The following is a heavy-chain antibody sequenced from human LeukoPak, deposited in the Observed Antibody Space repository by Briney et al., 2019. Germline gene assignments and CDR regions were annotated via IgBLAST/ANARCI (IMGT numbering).Heavy chain of an antibody. CDR1: GLTFSSYD. Sequence: GGSLRLSCAASGLTFSSYDMSWVRQAPGKGLEWVSAISPSGDRSYYADSVKGRFTISRDNSKNTVYLQMSGLKVEDTAVYYCATLQAYSSGWFDYWGQGTLVTVSS. D-gene: IGHD6-19*01. CDR3: ATLQAYSSGWFDY. CDR2: ISPSGDRS. J-gene: IGHJ4*02. V-gene: IGHV3-23*01.